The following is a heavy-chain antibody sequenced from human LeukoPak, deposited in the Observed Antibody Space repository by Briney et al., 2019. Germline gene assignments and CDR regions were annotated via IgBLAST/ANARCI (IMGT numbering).Heavy chain of an antibody. CDR2: ISSSSSYT. D-gene: IGHD2-2*01. J-gene: IGHJ4*02. CDR3: ARGYPGGSTSCYADY. Sequence: GGSLRLSCAASGLTFSDYYMSWIRQAPGKGLEWVSYISSSSSYTNYAGSVKGRFTISRDNAKNSLYLQMNSLRAEDTAVYYCARGYPGGSTSCYADYWGQGTLVTVSS. CDR1: GLTFSDYY. V-gene: IGHV3-11*06.